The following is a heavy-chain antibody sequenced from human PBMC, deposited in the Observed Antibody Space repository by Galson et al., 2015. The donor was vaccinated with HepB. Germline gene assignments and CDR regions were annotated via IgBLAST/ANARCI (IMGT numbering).Heavy chain of an antibody. Sequence: SLRLSCAASGFTFSSYAMSWVRQAPGKGLEWVSAISGSGGSTYYADSVKGRFTISRDNSKNTLYLQMNSLRAEDTAVYYCANTKSLGGSYLLGYSDYWGQGTLVTVSS. J-gene: IGHJ4*02. CDR1: GFTFSSYA. V-gene: IGHV3-23*01. CDR2: ISGSGGST. CDR3: ANTKSLGGSYLLGYSDY. D-gene: IGHD1-26*01.